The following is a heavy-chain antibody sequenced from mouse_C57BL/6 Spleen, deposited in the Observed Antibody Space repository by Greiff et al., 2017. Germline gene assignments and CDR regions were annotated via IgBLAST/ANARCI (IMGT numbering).Heavy chain of an antibody. Sequence: EVKVEESGGGLVKPGGSLKLSCAASGFTFSSYAMSWVRQTPEKRLEWVATISDGGSYTYYPDNVKGRFTISRDNAKNNRYLQMSHLKSEDTAMYYCARDRTGSFDYWGQGTTLTVSS. CDR2: ISDGGSYT. CDR3: ARDRTGSFDY. J-gene: IGHJ2*01. CDR1: GFTFSSYA. D-gene: IGHD4-1*01. V-gene: IGHV5-4*01.